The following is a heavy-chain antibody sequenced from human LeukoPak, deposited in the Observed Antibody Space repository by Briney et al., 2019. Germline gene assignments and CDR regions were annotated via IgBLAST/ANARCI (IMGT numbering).Heavy chain of an antibody. CDR1: GITFSSYG. Sequence: GGSLRLSCAASGITFSSYGMSWVRQAPGKGLEWVSSISSTGGTTYYADSVKGRFTISRDNSKNTLYLQMNSLRAEDTAVYYCAKDFGKHGGFDYWGQGTLVTVSS. CDR3: AKDFGKHGGFDY. J-gene: IGHJ4*02. CDR2: ISSTGGTT. D-gene: IGHD4-23*01. V-gene: IGHV3-23*01.